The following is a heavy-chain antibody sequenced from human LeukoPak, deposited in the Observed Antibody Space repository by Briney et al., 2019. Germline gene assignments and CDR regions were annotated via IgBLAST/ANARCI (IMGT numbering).Heavy chain of an antibody. Sequence: GESLKISSKGSGYTFTNYWIGWVREVPGKGLEWMGIISPGDSDPTYSPSFQGQVTFSVDKSVSSVFLQWSSLQPSDTAIYYCALPSNKVIRLCIHNNCLYAHLDVWGQRTTVIVSS. CDR3: ALPSNKVIRLCIHNNCLYAHLDV. CDR2: ISPGDSDP. V-gene: IGHV5-51*01. CDR1: GYTFTNYW. D-gene: IGHD1-20*01. J-gene: IGHJ3*01.